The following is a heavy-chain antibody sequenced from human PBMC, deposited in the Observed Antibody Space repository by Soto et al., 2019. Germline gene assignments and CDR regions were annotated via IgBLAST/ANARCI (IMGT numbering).Heavy chain of an antibody. CDR2: VYYSGSA. Sequence: SETLSLTCTVSGGSISSSSYYWGWIRQPPGKGLEWIGTVYYSGSAYYNPSLRCRVTISVATSKNQFSLRLNSVTAADTAVYYCGRQFYGDYPHYYYGMHVWGPATAVTVSS. CDR1: GGSISSSSYY. V-gene: IGHV4-39*01. CDR3: GRQFYGDYPHYYYGMHV. D-gene: IGHD4-17*01. J-gene: IGHJ6*02.